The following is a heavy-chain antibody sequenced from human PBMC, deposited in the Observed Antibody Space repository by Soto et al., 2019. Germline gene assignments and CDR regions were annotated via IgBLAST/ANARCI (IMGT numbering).Heavy chain of an antibody. CDR1: GGSISSGGYY. CDR2: IYYSGST. D-gene: IGHD3-10*02. Sequence: PSETLSVTCTVSGGSISSGGYYWSWIRQHPGKGLEWIGYIYYSGSTYYNPSLKSRVTISVDTSKNQFSLKLSSVTAADTAVYYCARYGDYYVYGMDVWGQGTTVTVSS. V-gene: IGHV4-31*03. CDR3: ARYGDYYVYGMDV. J-gene: IGHJ6*02.